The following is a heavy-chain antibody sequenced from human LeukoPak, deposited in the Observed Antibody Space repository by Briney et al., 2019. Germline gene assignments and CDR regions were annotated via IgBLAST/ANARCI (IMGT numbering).Heavy chain of an antibody. CDR2: IYHSGST. V-gene: IGHV4-30-2*01. Sequence: SQTLSLTCAVSGGSISSGGYSWSWIRQPPGKGLEGIGYIYHSGSTYYNPSLKSRVTISVDRSKNQFSLKLSSVTAADTAVYCCARGYYDSTQGYDDAFDIWGQGTMVTVSS. CDR3: ARGYYDSTQGYDDAFDI. J-gene: IGHJ3*02. D-gene: IGHD3-22*01. CDR1: GGSISSGGYS.